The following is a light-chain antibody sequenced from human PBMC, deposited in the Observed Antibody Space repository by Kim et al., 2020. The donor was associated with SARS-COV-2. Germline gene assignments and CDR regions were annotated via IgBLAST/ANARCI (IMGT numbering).Light chain of an antibody. CDR3: CSYAGSYTLV. J-gene: IGLJ3*02. CDR2: DVN. CDR1: SSDVGGHNY. V-gene: IGLV2-11*01. Sequence: QSALTQPRSVSGSPGQSVTISCTGTSSDVGGHNYVSWYQQHPGKGPKLMIYDVNKRPSGVPDRFSGSKSGNTASLTISGLQAEDEADYYCCSYAGSYTLVFGGGTQLTVL.